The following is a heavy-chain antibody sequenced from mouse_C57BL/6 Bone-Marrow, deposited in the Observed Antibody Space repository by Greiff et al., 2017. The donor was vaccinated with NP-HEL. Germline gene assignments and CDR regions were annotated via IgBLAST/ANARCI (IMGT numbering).Heavy chain of an antibody. J-gene: IGHJ4*01. D-gene: IGHD3-3*01. V-gene: IGHV1-26*01. CDR1: GYTFTDYY. CDR3: ARFTRAYAMDY. Sequence: EVQLQQSGPELVKPGASVKISCKASGYTFTDYYMNWVKQSHGKSLEWIGDINPNNGGTSYNQKFKGKATLTVDKSSSTAYMELRSLTSEDSAVYYCARFTRAYAMDYWGQGTSVTVSS. CDR2: INPNNGGT.